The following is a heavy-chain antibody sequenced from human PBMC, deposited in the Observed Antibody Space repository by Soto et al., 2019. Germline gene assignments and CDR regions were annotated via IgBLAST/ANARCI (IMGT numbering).Heavy chain of an antibody. J-gene: IGHJ4*02. CDR3: ARERYSSGWYIRELDY. D-gene: IGHD6-19*01. CDR2: TYYRSKWYN. V-gene: IGHV6-1*01. Sequence: KQSQTLSLTCAISGDSVSSNSAAWNWIRQSPSRGLEWLGRTYYRSKWYNDYAVSVKSRITINPDTSKNQFSLQLNSVTPEDTAVYYCARERYSSGWYIRELDYWGQGTLVTVSS. CDR1: GDSVSSNSAA.